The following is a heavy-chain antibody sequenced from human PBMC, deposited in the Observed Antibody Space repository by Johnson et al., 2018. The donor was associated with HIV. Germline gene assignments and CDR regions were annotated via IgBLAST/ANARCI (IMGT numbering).Heavy chain of an antibody. J-gene: IGHJ3*02. CDR1: GFTFSGHY. CDR3: ARAFDNGRIRDRFWDI. CDR2: AKTKVTNYIT. Sequence: QLVESGGGLVQPGGSLRLSCAASGFTFSGHYMDWVRQAPGKGLEWVARAKTKVTNYITQYAASVEGSFTITRDDSKISLYLQMNSLQTEDTAIYYCARAFDNGRIRDRFWDIWGQGTMVTVTS. D-gene: IGHD2-8*01. V-gene: IGHV3-72*01.